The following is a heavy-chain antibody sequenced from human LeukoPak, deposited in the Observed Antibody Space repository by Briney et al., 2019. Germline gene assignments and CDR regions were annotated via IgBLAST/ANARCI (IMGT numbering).Heavy chain of an antibody. CDR1: GGTFSSYA. Sequence: GASVKVSCKASGGTFSSYAISWVRQAPGQGLEWMGGIIPIFGTANYAQKFQGRVTITTDESTSTAYMELSSLRSEDTAVYYCARDRCTAMVEEVCWFDPWSQGTLVTVSS. J-gene: IGHJ5*02. D-gene: IGHD5-18*01. CDR2: IIPIFGTA. CDR3: ARDRCTAMVEEVCWFDP. V-gene: IGHV1-69*05.